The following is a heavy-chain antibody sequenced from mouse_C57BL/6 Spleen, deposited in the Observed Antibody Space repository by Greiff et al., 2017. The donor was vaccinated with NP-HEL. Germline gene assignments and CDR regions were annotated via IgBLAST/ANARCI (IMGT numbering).Heavy chain of an antibody. CDR2: IYPGDGDT. CDR3: AFTTVVPAGFDY. CDR1: GYAFSSSW. Sequence: VKLLESGPELVKPGASVKISCKASGYAFSSSWMNWVKQRPGKGLEWIGRIYPGDGDTNYNGKFKGKATLTADKSSSTAYMQLSSLTSEDSAVYFCAFTTVVPAGFDYWGQGTTLTVSS. J-gene: IGHJ2*01. D-gene: IGHD1-1*01. V-gene: IGHV1-82*01.